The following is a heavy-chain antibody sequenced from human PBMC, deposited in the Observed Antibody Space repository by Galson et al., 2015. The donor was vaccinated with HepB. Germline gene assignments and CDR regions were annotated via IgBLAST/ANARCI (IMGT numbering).Heavy chain of an antibody. V-gene: IGHV3-23*01. Sequence: SLRLSCAASRFTFSSYAMSWVRQAPGKGLEWVSVISGSGGRTYYADSVMGRFTISRDNSKNTLSLQMNSLRAEDTAVYYCAKGFQAAVGSYSPPGYWGQGTLVTVSS. CDR1: RFTFSSYA. CDR2: ISGSGGRT. J-gene: IGHJ4*02. D-gene: IGHD6-13*01. CDR3: AKGFQAAVGSYSPPGY.